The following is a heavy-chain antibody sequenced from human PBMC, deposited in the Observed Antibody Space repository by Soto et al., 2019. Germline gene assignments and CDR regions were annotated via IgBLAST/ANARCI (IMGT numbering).Heavy chain of an antibody. CDR2: IYSHGNT. Sequence: QVQLQESGPGLVKPSEPLSLTCSVSGGPLSSYYWSWIRQPAGRGLEWLGRIYSHGNTNYNPSLKSRVTMSVDTAKNQFSLKLTSVTAADTAVYYCARGDPRDWFDPWGQGTLVTVSS. CDR1: GGPLSSYY. D-gene: IGHD2-21*02. J-gene: IGHJ5*02. V-gene: IGHV4-4*07. CDR3: ARGDPRDWFDP.